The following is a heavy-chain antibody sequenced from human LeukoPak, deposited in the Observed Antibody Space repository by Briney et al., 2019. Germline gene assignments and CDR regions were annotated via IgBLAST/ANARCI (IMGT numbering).Heavy chain of an antibody. CDR3: ARDEPCSSSWYYFDY. D-gene: IGHD6-13*01. Sequence: GGSLRLSCAASGFTFSTYNMNWVRQAPGKGLEWVSYISSRSSTIYYADSVKGRFTVSRDNAKNSLYLQMNSLRAEDTAVYYCARDEPCSSSWYYFDYWGQGTLVTVSS. J-gene: IGHJ4*02. V-gene: IGHV3-48*01. CDR2: ISSRSSTI. CDR1: GFTFSTYN.